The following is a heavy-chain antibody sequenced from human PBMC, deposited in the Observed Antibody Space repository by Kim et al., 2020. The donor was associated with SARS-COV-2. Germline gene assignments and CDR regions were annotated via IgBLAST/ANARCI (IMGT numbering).Heavy chain of an antibody. CDR3: ARAIDFDR. V-gene: IGHV4-59*01. CDR1: GGSMRPYY. J-gene: IGHJ1*01. D-gene: IGHD3-9*01. Sequence: SETLSLTCTVSGGSMRPYYWSWIRQPPGKGLEWIGYVYYSWSPNYNPTNYNPSFKSRVTISLDTSKNLFSLNLNSVTAADTAVYYCARAIDFDRWGQGALVIVSS. CDR2: VYYSWSPNYNPT.